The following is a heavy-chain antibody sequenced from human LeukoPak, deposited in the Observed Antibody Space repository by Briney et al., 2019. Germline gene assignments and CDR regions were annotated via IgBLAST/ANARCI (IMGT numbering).Heavy chain of an antibody. Sequence: PEGSLRLSCAASGFTFSSYSMNWVRQAPGKGLEWVSSISSSSSYIYYADSVKGRFTISRDNAKNSLYLQMNSLRAEDTAVYYCAREISGIAVAGIDYWGQGTLVTVSS. D-gene: IGHD6-19*01. CDR3: AREISGIAVAGIDY. CDR1: GFTFSSYS. CDR2: ISSSSSYI. J-gene: IGHJ4*02. V-gene: IGHV3-21*01.